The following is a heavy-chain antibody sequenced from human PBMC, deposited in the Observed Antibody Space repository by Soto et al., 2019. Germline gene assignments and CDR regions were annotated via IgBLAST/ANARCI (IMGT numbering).Heavy chain of an antibody. V-gene: IGHV4-59*01. CDR3: ARGYNDFWSGYFTWFDP. Sequence: SETLSLTSTVSGGYISSYDWSWIRQPPGKGLEWIGYIYSSGSTNYNPSLKSRVTISLDTSKNQFSLKLSSVTAADTAVYYCARGYNDFWSGYFTWFDPWGQGTLVTVSS. CDR1: GGYISSYD. D-gene: IGHD3-3*01. J-gene: IGHJ5*02. CDR2: IYSSGST.